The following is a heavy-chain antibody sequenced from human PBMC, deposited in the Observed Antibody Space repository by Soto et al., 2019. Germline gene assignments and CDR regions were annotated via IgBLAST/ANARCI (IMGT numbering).Heavy chain of an antibody. CDR3: AKVGNIVATIGYGDYFDY. CDR2: ISGSGGST. CDR1: GFTFSSYA. Sequence: GGSLRLSCAASGFTFSSYAMSWVRQAPGKGLEWVSAISGSGGSTYYADSVKGRFTISRDNSKNTLYLQMNSLRAEDTAVYYCAKVGNIVATIGYGDYFDYWGQGTLVTVSS. D-gene: IGHD5-12*01. J-gene: IGHJ4*02. V-gene: IGHV3-23*01.